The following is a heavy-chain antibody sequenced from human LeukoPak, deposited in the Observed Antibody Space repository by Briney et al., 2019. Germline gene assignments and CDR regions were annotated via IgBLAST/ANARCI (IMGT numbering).Heavy chain of an antibody. J-gene: IGHJ2*01. D-gene: IGHD3-22*01. CDR1: GYTFTSYG. CDR2: ISAYNGNT. Sequence: ASVKVSCKASGYTFTSYGISWVRQAPGQGLEWMGWISAYNGNTNYAQKLQGRVTMTTDTSTSTAYTELRSLRSDDTAVYYCARDSGYYWYFDLWGRGTLVTVSS. V-gene: IGHV1-18*01. CDR3: ARDSGYYWYFDL.